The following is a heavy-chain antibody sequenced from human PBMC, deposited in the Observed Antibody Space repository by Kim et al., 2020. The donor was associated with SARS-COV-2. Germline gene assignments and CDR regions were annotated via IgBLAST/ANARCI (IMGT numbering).Heavy chain of an antibody. Sequence: ASVKVSCKATGYTFTSYDINWVRQATGRGLEWMGWTNPNSGNTGYAQKFQGRVTMTRNTSISTAYMELRSLRSEDTAVYYCARSRSGGSCYSFHAAFDIWGQGRLGTVS. CDR1: GYTFTSYD. CDR2: TNPNSGNT. J-gene: IGHJ3*02. CDR3: ARSRSGGSCYSFHAAFDI. D-gene: IGHD2-15*01. V-gene: IGHV1-8*01.